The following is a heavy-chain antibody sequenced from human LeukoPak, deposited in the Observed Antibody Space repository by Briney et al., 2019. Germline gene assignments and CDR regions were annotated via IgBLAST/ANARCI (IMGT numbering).Heavy chain of an antibody. CDR3: AKGGSGSYGLFDY. V-gene: IGHV3-23*01. J-gene: IGHJ4*02. D-gene: IGHD1-26*01. CDR2: VSGSGSGGST. Sequence: GGSLRLSCAASGFTFSNYAMSWVRQAPGKGLEWVSTVSGSGSGGSTFYADSVKGRFTLSRDNSKNTLYLQMNSLRAEDTAVYYCAKGGSGSYGLFDYWGQGTLVTVSS. CDR1: GFTFSNYA.